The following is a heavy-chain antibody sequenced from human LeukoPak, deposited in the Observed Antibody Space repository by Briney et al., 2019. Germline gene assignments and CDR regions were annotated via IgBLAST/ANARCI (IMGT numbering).Heavy chain of an antibody. CDR1: GFTFRSYW. CDR2: IKQDGNEK. CDR3: ARDLEGYCSGGSCYSGEFDP. D-gene: IGHD2-15*01. V-gene: IGHV3-7*01. J-gene: IGHJ5*02. Sequence: GGSLRLSCAASGFTFRSYWMTWVRQAPGKGLEWVANIKQDGNEKNYVDSVKGRFTISRDNAKNTLNLQMNSLRAEDTAVYYCARDLEGYCSGGSCYSGEFDPWGQGTLVTVSS.